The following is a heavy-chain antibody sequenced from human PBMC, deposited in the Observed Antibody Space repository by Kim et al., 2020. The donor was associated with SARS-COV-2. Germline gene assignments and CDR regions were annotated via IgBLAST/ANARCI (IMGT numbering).Heavy chain of an antibody. V-gene: IGHV3-7*05. CDR2: IKRDGSGK. CDR3: AREGYSSSSTFTYAIDV. CDR1: GFTFSTHW. J-gene: IGHJ6*02. D-gene: IGHD2-2*01. Sequence: GGSLRLSCTASGFTFSTHWMSWVRQAPGKGLEWVANIKRDGSGKFYVDSVKGRFTISRDDAKNSLYLQMNSLRDEDTAVYYCAREGYSSSSTFTYAIDVWGQGTTVTLSS.